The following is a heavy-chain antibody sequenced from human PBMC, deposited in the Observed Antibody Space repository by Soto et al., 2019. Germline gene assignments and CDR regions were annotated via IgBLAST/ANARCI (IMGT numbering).Heavy chain of an antibody. J-gene: IGHJ3*02. D-gene: IGHD2-8*01. CDR2: VNPNNGAT. CDR1: GYTFTGHY. Sequence: GASVMFSFNDSGYTFTGHYIYWIRQAPGQGLVWMGWVNPNNGATNYAQKFQGRVNMTMDTSIATDYIELSGLRSDDTAVFYCARAYGRLMVAFDIWGHGTMVT. CDR3: ARAYGRLMVAFDI. V-gene: IGHV1-2*02.